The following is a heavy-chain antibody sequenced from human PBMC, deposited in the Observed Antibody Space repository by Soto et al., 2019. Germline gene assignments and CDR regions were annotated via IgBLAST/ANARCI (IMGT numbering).Heavy chain of an antibody. CDR2: ISGNGAGT. CDR1: GFTFDSYA. J-gene: IGHJ3*01. CDR3: AKDTVGGYSFWSGYYSDGLDV. Sequence: EVKLLESGGGLAQPGGSLRLSCVGSGFTFDSYAISWVRQAPGKGLPWISAISGNGAGTDYAHSVKGRFTISRDNSKNTAHLQMNSLRAEDTALYYCAKDTVGGYSFWSGYYSDGLDVWGQGTMVTVSS. V-gene: IGHV3-23*01. D-gene: IGHD3-3*01.